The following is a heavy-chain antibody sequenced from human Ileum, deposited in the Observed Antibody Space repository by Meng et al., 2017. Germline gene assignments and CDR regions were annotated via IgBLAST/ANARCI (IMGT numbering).Heavy chain of an antibody. D-gene: IGHD1-14*01. J-gene: IGHJ4*02. Sequence: QGHLQGSGPGLVKPLGTSSLTCAVSGVSISSAIWWGWVRQPPGKGLEWIGEIFQSGSTNYNPSLKSRVSISVDKSKNHLSLSLSSVTAADTAVYYCAKAAAYNLDIWGQGALVTVSS. CDR2: IFQSGST. V-gene: IGHV4-4*02. CDR3: AKAAAYNLDI. CDR1: GVSISSAIW.